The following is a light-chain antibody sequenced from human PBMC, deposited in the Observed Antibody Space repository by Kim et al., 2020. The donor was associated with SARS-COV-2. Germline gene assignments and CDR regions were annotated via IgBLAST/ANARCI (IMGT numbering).Light chain of an antibody. Sequence: VRPGEHVTITCRASETMGSSLHWYQRKPDQSPKLLIKYTSQSISGVPSRFSGSGSGTDFTLTINSLEAEDAAAYYCHQSHSLPYTFGQGTKLEI. CDR3: HQSHSLPYT. CDR1: ETMGSS. CDR2: YTS. J-gene: IGKJ2*01. V-gene: IGKV6D-21*02.